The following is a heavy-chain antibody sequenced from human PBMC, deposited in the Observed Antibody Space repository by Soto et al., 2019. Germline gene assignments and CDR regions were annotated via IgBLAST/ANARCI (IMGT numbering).Heavy chain of an antibody. D-gene: IGHD5-12*01. J-gene: IGHJ4*02. CDR1: GGSISSGGYY. CDR2: IYYSGST. V-gene: IGHV4-31*03. CDR3: ASFKWLRSPNFDF. Sequence: SETLSLTCTVSGGSISSGGYYWSWIRQHPGKGLEWIGYIYYSGSTYYNPSLKSRVTISVDTTKNQFSLKLSSVTAADTAVYYCASFKWLRSPNFDFWGQGTLVTVSS.